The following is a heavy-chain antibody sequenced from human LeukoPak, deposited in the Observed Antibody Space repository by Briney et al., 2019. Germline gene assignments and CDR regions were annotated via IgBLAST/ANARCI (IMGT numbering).Heavy chain of an antibody. CDR2: IRYDGSNK. Sequence: GGSLRLSCAASGFTFSSYDMYWVRQAPGKGLEWVAFIRYDGSNKYYADSVKGRFTISRDNSKNTLYLQMNSLRAEDTAVYYCAKDPLGVPSHFDYWGQGTLVTVSS. V-gene: IGHV3-30*02. J-gene: IGHJ4*02. CDR1: GFTFSSYD. D-gene: IGHD3-10*01. CDR3: AKDPLGVPSHFDY.